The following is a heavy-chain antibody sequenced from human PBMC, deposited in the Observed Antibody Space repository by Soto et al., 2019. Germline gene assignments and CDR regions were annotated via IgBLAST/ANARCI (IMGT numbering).Heavy chain of an antibody. CDR3: AKERANKTEFQD. J-gene: IGHJ4*02. Sequence: GGSLILSCAASGFTFSRDGMSWVRQAPGKGLEWVSLVTDNGRSTYYADSVKGRFTISRETTKNTLFLQMNSLRAEDTAVYYGAKERANKTEFQDWGQGPLVTVS. CDR1: GFTFSRDG. CDR2: VTDNGRST. V-gene: IGHV3-23*01.